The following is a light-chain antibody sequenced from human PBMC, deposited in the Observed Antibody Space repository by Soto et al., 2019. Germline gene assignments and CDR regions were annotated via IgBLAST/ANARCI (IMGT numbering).Light chain of an antibody. CDR3: CPYAGTYTGV. CDR1: SSDVGRYSY. CDR2: DVS. Sequence: QSALTQPCSVSGSPGQSVSISCTGTSSDVGRYSYVSWYQQHPGKAPKLMIYDVSERPSGVPDRFSGSKSGNTASLTISGLQAEDEADYYCCPYAGTYTGVFGTGTKVTVL. J-gene: IGLJ1*01. V-gene: IGLV2-11*01.